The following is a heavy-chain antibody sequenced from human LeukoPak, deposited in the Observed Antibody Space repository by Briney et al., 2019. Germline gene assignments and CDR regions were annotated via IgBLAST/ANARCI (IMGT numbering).Heavy chain of an antibody. V-gene: IGHV5-51*01. D-gene: IGHD1-26*01. CDR3: AKRGGSPFQYSNWFDP. CDR2: IYPGDSDT. J-gene: IGHJ5*02. Sequence: GESLKISCRASGYSFADYWIGWVGQMPGKGLEWLGIIYPGDSDTKYSPSFQGRVNFSVDKSINTAYLQWSSLQASDTAIYFCAKRGGSPFQYSNWFDPWGQGTLVTVSS. CDR1: GYSFADYW.